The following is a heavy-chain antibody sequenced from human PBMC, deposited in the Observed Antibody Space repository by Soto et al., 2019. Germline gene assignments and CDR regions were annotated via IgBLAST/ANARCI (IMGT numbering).Heavy chain of an antibody. V-gene: IGHV1-8*01. CDR3: VRERKAVDV. D-gene: IGHD6-19*01. J-gene: IGHJ6*02. CDR1: GYTFTSYD. CDR2: MNPNSGNT. Sequence: QLVQSGAEVKKPGASVKVSCKASGYTFTSYDINWVRQATGQGLEWMGWMNPNSGNTGYAQKFQGRVTTTRNTSISTAQRELSSLRSEDMASNYCVRERKAVDVWGQETTVTFS.